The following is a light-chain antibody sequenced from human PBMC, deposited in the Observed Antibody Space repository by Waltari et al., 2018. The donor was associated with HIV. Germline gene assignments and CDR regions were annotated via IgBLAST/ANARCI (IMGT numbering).Light chain of an antibody. Sequence: QSALTQPRSVSGSPGQSVTISCTGTSSDVGGYNYVSWYQQNPGKATKFIIHDVTKRPSGVPDRFSGSKSGNTASLTISGLQAEDEADYYCCSYAGNYPVLFGGGTKLTVL. J-gene: IGLJ3*02. CDR2: DVT. CDR3: CSYAGNYPVL. V-gene: IGLV2-11*01. CDR1: SSDVGGYNY.